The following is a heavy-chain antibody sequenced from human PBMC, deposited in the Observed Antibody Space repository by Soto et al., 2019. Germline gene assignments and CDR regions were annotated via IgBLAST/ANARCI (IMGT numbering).Heavy chain of an antibody. CDR3: ARDLKGAGTNSFYYYGIEV. V-gene: IGHV3-21*01. J-gene: IGHJ6*02. D-gene: IGHD6-19*01. Sequence: EVQLVESGGGLVKPGGSLTLSCAASGFTFSNYTMNWVRQATGKGLEWGSSISRSSRNIYYADSVKGRFTISRDNAKNARSLNMNSLRAGETAVYFCARDLKGAGTNSFYYYGIEVWGQGTTVTVSS. CDR2: ISRSSRNI. CDR1: GFTFSNYT.